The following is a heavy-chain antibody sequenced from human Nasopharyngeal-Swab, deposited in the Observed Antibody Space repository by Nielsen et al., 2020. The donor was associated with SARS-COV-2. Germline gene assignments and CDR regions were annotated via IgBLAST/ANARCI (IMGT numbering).Heavy chain of an antibody. CDR1: GGSISSGGYY. CDR2: IYYTGST. Sequence: SETLSLTCAVSGGSISSGGYYWGWIRQPPGKGLEWIGSIYYTGSTYYNPSLKSRVTISVDTSKNQFSLKLSSVTAADTAVYYCSRILRGFSYDDAFDIWGQGTMVTVSS. CDR3: SRILRGFSYDDAFDI. D-gene: IGHD5-18*01. J-gene: IGHJ3*02. V-gene: IGHV4-39*01.